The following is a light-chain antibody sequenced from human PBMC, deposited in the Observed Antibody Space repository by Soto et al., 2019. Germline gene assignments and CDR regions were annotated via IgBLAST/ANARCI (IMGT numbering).Light chain of an antibody. CDR2: SNT. CDR3: AAWDDPLNGLYV. CDR1: SSNIGSNT. J-gene: IGLJ1*01. Sequence: SVLTQPPSASGTPGQRVTISCSGSSSNIGSNTVNWYQQLPGTAPTLLIYSNTPRPSGVPDRFSGSQSGTSAPLAISGLQSEDEADYYCAAWDDPLNGLYVFGTRTKVTVL. V-gene: IGLV1-44*01.